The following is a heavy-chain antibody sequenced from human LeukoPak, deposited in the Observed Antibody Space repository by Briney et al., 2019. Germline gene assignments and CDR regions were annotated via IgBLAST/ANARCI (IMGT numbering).Heavy chain of an antibody. CDR3: AKDVRRAEYCSATTCYTSSFDY. CDR1: GFRFKNFA. J-gene: IGHJ4*02. Sequence: GESLRLPCAASGFRFKNFAMTWVRQAPGQGLEWVSTISASGGGAYYADSVKGRFTISRDNSKDTLSLQMNTLRAEDTAVYYCAKDVRRAEYCSATTCYTSSFDYWGQGTLVTVSS. V-gene: IGHV3-23*01. CDR2: ISASGGGA. D-gene: IGHD2-2*02.